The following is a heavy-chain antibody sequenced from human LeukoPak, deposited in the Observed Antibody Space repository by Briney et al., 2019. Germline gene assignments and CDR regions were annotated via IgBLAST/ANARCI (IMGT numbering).Heavy chain of an antibody. Sequence: ASVKVSCKASGGIFNNYAISWVRQAPGQGLEWMGGIIPIFGTANYAQKFQGRVTITADESTSTAYMELSSLRSEDTAVYYCASLRRSVTTTFDYWGQGTLVTVSS. V-gene: IGHV1-69*13. D-gene: IGHD4-17*01. CDR1: GGIFNNYA. CDR2: IIPIFGTA. CDR3: ASLRRSVTTTFDY. J-gene: IGHJ4*02.